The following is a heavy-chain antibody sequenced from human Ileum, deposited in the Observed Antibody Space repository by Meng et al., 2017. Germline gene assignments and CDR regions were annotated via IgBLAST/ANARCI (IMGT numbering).Heavy chain of an antibody. D-gene: IGHD2-2*01. CDR1: GGSVTSSSYD. CDR3: AGQPTSSGAGYSWFDP. Sequence: QLQLQESGPGLVKPMETLSLTCIVSGGSVTSSSYDWGLIRQPPGKGLEWIGGITYTGHSYPTPSLKPRLTTSLDTSKNQFSLRLNSLTAADTAVYYCAGQPTSSGAGYSWFDPWGQGILVTVSS. V-gene: IGHV4-39*01. J-gene: IGHJ5*02. CDR2: ITYTGHS.